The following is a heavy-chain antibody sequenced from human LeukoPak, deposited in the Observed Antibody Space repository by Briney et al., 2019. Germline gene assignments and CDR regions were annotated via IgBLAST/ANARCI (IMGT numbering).Heavy chain of an antibody. CDR3: ARPGRDCSGGSCYLNWFDP. CDR2: IYPGDSDT. CDR1: GYSFTSYW. Sequence: GKSLKISCKGSGYSFTSYWIGWVRQMPGKGLEWMGIIYPGDSDTRYSPSFQGQVTISADKSISTAYLQWSSLKASDTAMYYCARPGRDCSGGSCYLNWFDPWGQGTLVTVSS. J-gene: IGHJ5*02. V-gene: IGHV5-51*01. D-gene: IGHD2-15*01.